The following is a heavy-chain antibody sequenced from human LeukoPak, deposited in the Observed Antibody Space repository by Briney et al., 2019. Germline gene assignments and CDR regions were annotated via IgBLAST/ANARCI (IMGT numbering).Heavy chain of an antibody. CDR3: ARVTTYGYYGDYTGSRVKAFDI. V-gene: IGHV4-34*01. D-gene: IGHD4-17*01. J-gene: IGHJ3*02. CDR1: GGSFSGYY. CDR2: INHSGST. Sequence: SETLSLTCAVYGGSFSGYYWSWIRQPPGKGLEWIGEINHSGSTNYNPSLKSRVTISVDTSKNQFSLKLSSVTAADTAVYYCARVTTYGYYGDYTGSRVKAFDIWGQGTMVTVSS.